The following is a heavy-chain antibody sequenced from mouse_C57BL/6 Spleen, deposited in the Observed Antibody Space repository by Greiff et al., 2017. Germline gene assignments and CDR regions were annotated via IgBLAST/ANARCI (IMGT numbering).Heavy chain of an antibody. Sequence: EVKVVESEGGLVQPGSSMKLSCTASGFTFSDYYMAWVRQVPEKGLEWVANINYDGSSTYYLDSLKSHFIISRDNAKNILYLQMSSLKSEDTATYYCARVEGDSAWFAYWGQGTLVTVSA. J-gene: IGHJ3*01. CDR2: INYDGSST. CDR3: ARVEGDSAWFAY. D-gene: IGHD3-3*01. CDR1: GFTFSDYY. V-gene: IGHV5-16*01.